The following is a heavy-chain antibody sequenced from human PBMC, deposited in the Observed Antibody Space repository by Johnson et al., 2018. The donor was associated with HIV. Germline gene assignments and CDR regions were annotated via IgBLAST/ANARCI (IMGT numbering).Heavy chain of an antibody. CDR1: GFTFSSYW. J-gene: IGHJ3*02. CDR2: IYSGGGT. Sequence: VQLVESGGGLVQPGGSLRLSCAASGFTFSSYWMSWVRQAPGKGLEWVSVIYSGGGTYYVDSVKGRFTISRDNSENTLYVQVNSLRAEDMTVYYCARARGDFWSGYPAFDIWGQGTMVTVSS. D-gene: IGHD3-3*01. CDR3: ARARGDFWSGYPAFDI. V-gene: IGHV3-66*02.